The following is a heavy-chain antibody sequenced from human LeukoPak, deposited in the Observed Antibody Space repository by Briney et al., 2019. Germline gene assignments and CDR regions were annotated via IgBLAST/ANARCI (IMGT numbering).Heavy chain of an antibody. CDR3: AGADLYLNHMDF. Sequence: GASVKVSCKASGYTYTRYGISWVRQAPGQGLEWMGWINADSGDTDNSQKFQGRVTITTDTSTSTTYMELRSLRSDDTAVYYCAGADLYLNHMDFWGKGTTVTVSS. V-gene: IGHV1-18*01. J-gene: IGHJ6*03. CDR2: INADSGDT. CDR1: GYTYTRYG. D-gene: IGHD3-16*01.